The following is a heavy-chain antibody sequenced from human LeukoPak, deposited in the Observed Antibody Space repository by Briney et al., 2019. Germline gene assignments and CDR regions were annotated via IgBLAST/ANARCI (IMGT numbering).Heavy chain of an antibody. CDR3: AKDTTMAEAYYFDY. Sequence: GGSLRLSCAASGFTFSNYGMSWVRQAPEKGLEWVSAISGSGGSTYYADSVKGRFTISRDNSKNTLYLQMNSLRAEDTAVYYCAKDTTMAEAYYFDYWGQGTLVTVSS. V-gene: IGHV3-23*01. CDR1: GFTFSNYG. D-gene: IGHD5-18*01. J-gene: IGHJ4*02. CDR2: ISGSGGST.